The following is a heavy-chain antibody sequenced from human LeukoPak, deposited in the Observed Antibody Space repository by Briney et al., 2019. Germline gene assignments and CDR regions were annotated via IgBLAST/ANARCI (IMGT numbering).Heavy chain of an antibody. CDR3: AREDYYDSSGYYLDC. Sequence: SETLSLTCTVSGGSIRSSSYYWDWIRQAPGKGLEWIGSIYYSGSTYYNSSLKSRVSISVDTSKNQFSLKVSSVTAADTAVYYCAREDYYDSSGYYLDCWGQGTLVTVSS. CDR2: IYYSGST. D-gene: IGHD3-22*01. CDR1: GGSIRSSSYY. V-gene: IGHV4-39*01. J-gene: IGHJ4*02.